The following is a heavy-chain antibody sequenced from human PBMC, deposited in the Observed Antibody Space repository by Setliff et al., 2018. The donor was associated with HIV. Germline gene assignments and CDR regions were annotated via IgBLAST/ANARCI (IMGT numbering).Heavy chain of an antibody. V-gene: IGHV1-24*01. Sequence: GASVKVSCKISGYTLTELSIHWVRQAPGKGLEWMANFDPEDGETFYAPKFQGRVTITADESTTTAYMELSSLRSEDTAVYYCARIPNHSSGFDYWGQGTPVTVSS. CDR3: ARIPNHSSGFDY. D-gene: IGHD3-22*01. CDR1: GYTLTELS. CDR2: FDPEDGET. J-gene: IGHJ4*02.